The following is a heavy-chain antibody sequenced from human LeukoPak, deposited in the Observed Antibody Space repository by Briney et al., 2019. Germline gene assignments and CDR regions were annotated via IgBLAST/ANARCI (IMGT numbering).Heavy chain of an antibody. CDR1: GYTFTSYY. CDR2: INPNGGGT. CDR3: ARDSSGYYNWFDP. D-gene: IGHD3-22*01. J-gene: IGHJ5*02. V-gene: IGHV1-2*02. Sequence: ASVKVSCKASGYTFTSYYMHWVRQAPGQGLEWMGWINPNGGGTNYAQKFQGRVTMTRDTSISTAYMELSRLRSDDTAVYYCARDSSGYYNWFDPWGQGTLVTVSS.